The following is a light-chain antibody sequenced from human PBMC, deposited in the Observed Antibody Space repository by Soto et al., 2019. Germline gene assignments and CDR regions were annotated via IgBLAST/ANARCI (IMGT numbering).Light chain of an antibody. CDR1: SSDVGGYNY. V-gene: IGLV2-14*01. CDR2: DVS. J-gene: IGLJ2*01. CDR3: SSYTSSILWV. Sequence: QSALTQPASVSGSPGQSITISCTGTSSDVGGYNYVSWYQQHPGKAPKLMIYDVSNRPSGVSNRFSGSKSGNTASLTISGLQAEDEADYYCSSYTSSILWVFGGGTQLNVL.